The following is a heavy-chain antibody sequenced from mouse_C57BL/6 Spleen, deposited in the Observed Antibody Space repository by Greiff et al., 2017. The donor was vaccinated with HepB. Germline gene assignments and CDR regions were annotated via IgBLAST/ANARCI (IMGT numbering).Heavy chain of an antibody. Sequence: EVKLQESGPGLVKPSQSLSLTCSVTGYSITSGYYWNWIRQFPGNKLEWMGYISYDGSNNYNPSLKNRISITRDTSKNQFFLKLNSVTTEDTATYYCARESSSGPDYWGQGTTLTVSS. CDR1: GYSITSGYY. CDR2: ISYDGSN. D-gene: IGHD3-2*02. CDR3: ARESSSGPDY. J-gene: IGHJ2*01. V-gene: IGHV3-6*01.